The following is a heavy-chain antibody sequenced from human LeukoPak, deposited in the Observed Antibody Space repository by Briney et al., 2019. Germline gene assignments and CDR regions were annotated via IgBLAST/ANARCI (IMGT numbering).Heavy chain of an antibody. CDR3: AKVRWEQQLPYYYYYIDV. V-gene: IGHV3-30*02. J-gene: IGHJ6*03. D-gene: IGHD6-13*01. CDR2: IRYDGSNK. Sequence: PGGSLRLSCAASGFTFSSYGMHWVRQAPGKGLEWVAFIRYDGSNKYYADSVKGRFTISRDNSKNTLYLQMNSLRAEDTAVYYCAKVRWEQQLPYYYYYIDVWGKGTTVTLSS. CDR1: GFTFSSYG.